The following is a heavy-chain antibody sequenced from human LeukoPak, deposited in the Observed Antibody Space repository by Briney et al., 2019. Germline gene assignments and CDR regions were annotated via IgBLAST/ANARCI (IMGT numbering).Heavy chain of an antibody. D-gene: IGHD3-10*01. CDR2: IIGSGGRT. CDR1: RFTLSGYT. J-gene: IGHJ6*02. Sequence: PGGSLRLSCAASRFTLSGYTMSWVRQAPGKGLEWGSAIIGSGGRTYYAGSVKGRFTISRDNSKNALYLQMNSMRAEDTAVYYCAKELRITMVRGVSYGMDVWGQGTTVTVSS. CDR3: AKELRITMVRGVSYGMDV. V-gene: IGHV3-23*01.